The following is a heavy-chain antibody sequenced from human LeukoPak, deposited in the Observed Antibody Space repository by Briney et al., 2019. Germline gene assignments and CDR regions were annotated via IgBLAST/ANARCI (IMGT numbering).Heavy chain of an antibody. CDR3: ASSGIVVVPASGSSRRRYYYYYGMDV. Sequence: SETLSLTCAVYGGSFSGYYWSWIRQPPGKGLEWIGEINHSGSTNYNPSLKSRVTISVDTSKNQFSLKLSSVTAADTAVYYCASSGIVVVPASGSSRRRYYYYYGMDVWGQGTTVTVSS. V-gene: IGHV4-34*01. CDR1: GGSFSGYY. J-gene: IGHJ6*02. CDR2: INHSGST. D-gene: IGHD2-2*01.